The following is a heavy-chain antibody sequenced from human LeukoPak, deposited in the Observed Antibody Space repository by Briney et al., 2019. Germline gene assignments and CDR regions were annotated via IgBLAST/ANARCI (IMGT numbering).Heavy chain of an antibody. CDR1: GFTFSYYS. CDR2: INNDGSII. Sequence: PTGGSLRLSCAASGFTFSYYSMHWVRQAPGKGLVWVSRINNDGSIINYADPVKGRFTISRDNAKNTLYLQMNSLRAEDTAVYYCVTDRSSIAVRPHWGPGTVVTVSS. J-gene: IGHJ4*02. V-gene: IGHV3-74*01. D-gene: IGHD6-6*01. CDR3: VTDRSSIAVRPH.